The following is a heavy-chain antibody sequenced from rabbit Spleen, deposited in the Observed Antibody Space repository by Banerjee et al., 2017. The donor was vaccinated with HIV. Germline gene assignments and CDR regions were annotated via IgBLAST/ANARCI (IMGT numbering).Heavy chain of an antibody. CDR2: IYNGDGTT. J-gene: IGHJ4*01. CDR3: ARDLVTVIGWNFNL. V-gene: IGHV1S47*01. D-gene: IGHD5-1*01. Sequence: EESGGDLVKPGASLTLTCTASGFSFSSSDYMCWVRQAPGKGPEWIACIYNGDGTTYYARWVNGRFTISRSTSLNTVTLQMTSLTAADTATYFCARDLVTVIGWNFNLWGPGTLVTVS. CDR1: GFSFSSSD.